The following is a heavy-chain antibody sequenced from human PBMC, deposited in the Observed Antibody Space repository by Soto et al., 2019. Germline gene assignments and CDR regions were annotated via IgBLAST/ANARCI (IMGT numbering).Heavy chain of an antibody. V-gene: IGHV3-9*01. J-gene: IGHJ6*02. CDR1: GFTFDDYA. CDR2: ISGNSGSI. D-gene: IGHD2-21*01. CDR3: AKAGGVWSQGYGMDV. Sequence: EVQLVDSGGGLVQPGRSLRLSCAASGFTFDDYAMHWVRQAPGKGLEGVSGISGNSGSIGYADSVRGRFTISRDNAKNSLYLQMNSLRAEDTALYYCAKAGGVWSQGYGMDVWGQGTTVTVSS.